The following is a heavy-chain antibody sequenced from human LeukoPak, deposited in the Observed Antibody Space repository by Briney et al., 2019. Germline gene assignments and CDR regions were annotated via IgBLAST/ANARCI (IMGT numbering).Heavy chain of an antibody. Sequence: GGSLRLSCAASGFTFSTYGMHWVRQAPGEGQEWVAVIWYDGSNKYYADSVKGRFTISRDNSKNTLYLHLNSLTADDTAVYYCARASSAAGEYYYHGMAVWGQGTTVTVSS. CDR2: IWYDGSNK. CDR3: ARASSAAGEYYYHGMAV. J-gene: IGHJ6*02. D-gene: IGHD6-25*01. V-gene: IGHV3-33*01. CDR1: GFTFSTYG.